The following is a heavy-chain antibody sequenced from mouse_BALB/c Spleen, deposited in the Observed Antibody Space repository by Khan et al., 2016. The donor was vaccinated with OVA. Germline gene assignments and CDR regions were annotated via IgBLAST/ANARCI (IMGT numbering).Heavy chain of an antibody. CDR3: AKRGDYDYDHYALDF. CDR2: IWRGGST. Sequence: QVQLKQSGPGLVQPSQSLSITCTVSGFSLANYGVHWVRQSPGKGLEWLGVIWRGGSTDYNAPFMSRLSITKDNSKNQVFFRMNSLQPDDTAIYYCAKRGDYDYDHYALDFWGQGTSVTVSS. J-gene: IGHJ4*01. V-gene: IGHV2-5*01. CDR1: GFSLANYG. D-gene: IGHD2-4*01.